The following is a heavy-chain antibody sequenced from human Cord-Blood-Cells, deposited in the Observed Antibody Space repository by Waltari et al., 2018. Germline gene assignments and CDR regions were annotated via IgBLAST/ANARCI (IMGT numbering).Heavy chain of an antibody. V-gene: IGHV1-18*01. J-gene: IGHJ5*02. CDR3: ATLPVSEEAVPAAIKHRGWFDP. CDR1: GYTFTSYG. CDR2: ISAYNGNT. Sequence: QVQLVQSGAEVKKPGASVKVSCKASGYTFTSYGISWVRQAPGQGLERMRLISAYNGNTNYAQKLQGRVTMTTDTSTSTAYRELGSRRSDETAVEDCATLPVSEEAVPAAIKHRGWFDPWGHVTLVTVSS. D-gene: IGHD2-2*02.